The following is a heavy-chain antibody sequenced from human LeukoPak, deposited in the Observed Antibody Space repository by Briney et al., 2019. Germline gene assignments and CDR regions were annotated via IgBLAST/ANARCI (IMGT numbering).Heavy chain of an antibody. CDR3: ANRRVVSPTAIETYFDS. Sequence: SDTLSLTCALSGPSVSSSNYFWGWIRQPPGEGPEWLGSISHIGATYYHPSLKSPVTISLDTSKNQFTLTVTSVTVAGTALFFCANRRVVSPTAIETYFDSWGQGTLVTVSS. D-gene: IGHD2-21*02. CDR2: ISHIGAT. CDR1: GPSVSSSNYF. J-gene: IGHJ4*02. V-gene: IGHV4-39*06.